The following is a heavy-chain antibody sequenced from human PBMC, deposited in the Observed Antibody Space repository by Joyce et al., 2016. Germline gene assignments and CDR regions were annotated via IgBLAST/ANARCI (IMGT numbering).Heavy chain of an antibody. Sequence: QVQLVQSGVEVKKPGASVKVSCKASGYKFTSYGISWVRQDPGQGLQWMGWLSAGNGDRHYIRKIQGRVNMTTDTYTDTAYMELRSLKSDDTAMYYCARRRADVEYPDGIRNDSYYYYYIDVWGKGTAVTVS. CDR2: LSAGNGDR. V-gene: IGHV1-18*01. CDR3: ARRRADVEYPDGIRNDSYYYYYIDV. J-gene: IGHJ6*03. CDR1: GYKFTSYG. D-gene: IGHD3-22*01.